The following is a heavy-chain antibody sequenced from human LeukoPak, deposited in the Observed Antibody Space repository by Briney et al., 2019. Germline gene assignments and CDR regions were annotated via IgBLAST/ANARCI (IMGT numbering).Heavy chain of an antibody. Sequence: PSETLSLTCTVSGGSISSYYWSWIRQPPGKGLEWIGYIYYSGSTNYNPSPKSRVTISVDTSKNQFSLKLSSVTAADTAVYYCARVMMVRGLLGDAFDIWGQGTMVTVSS. J-gene: IGHJ3*02. CDR3: ARVMMVRGLLGDAFDI. D-gene: IGHD3-10*01. V-gene: IGHV4-59*01. CDR1: GGSISSYY. CDR2: IYYSGST.